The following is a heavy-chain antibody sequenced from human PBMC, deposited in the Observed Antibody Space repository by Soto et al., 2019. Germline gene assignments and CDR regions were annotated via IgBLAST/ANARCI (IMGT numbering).Heavy chain of an antibody. Sequence: EVQLVESGGGLVQPGGSLRLSCAASGFTFSSYEMNWVRQAPGKGLEWVSYISSSGSTIYYADSVKGRFTISRDNAKNSLYLQMNSLRAEDTAVYYCARVRWLPPNYLPDAFDIWGQGTMVTVSS. J-gene: IGHJ3*02. CDR3: ARVRWLPPNYLPDAFDI. CDR2: ISSSGSTI. CDR1: GFTFSSYE. V-gene: IGHV3-48*03. D-gene: IGHD6-19*01.